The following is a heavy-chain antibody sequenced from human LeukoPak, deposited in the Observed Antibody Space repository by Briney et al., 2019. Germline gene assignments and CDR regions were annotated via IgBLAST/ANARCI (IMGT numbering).Heavy chain of an antibody. D-gene: IGHD1-26*01. V-gene: IGHV3-11*04. CDR1: GFTFSDYY. J-gene: IGHJ4*02. Sequence: PGGSLRLSCAASGFTFSDYYMSWIRQAPGKGLEWVSYISSSGSTIYYADSVKGRFTISGDNAKNSLYLQMNSLRAEDTAVYYCARDEGAMANSFDYWGQGTLVTVSS. CDR2: ISSSGSTI. CDR3: ARDEGAMANSFDY.